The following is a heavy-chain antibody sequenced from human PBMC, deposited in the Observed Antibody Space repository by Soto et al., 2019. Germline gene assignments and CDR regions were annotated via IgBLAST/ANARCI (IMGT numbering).Heavy chain of an antibody. V-gene: IGHV1-8*02. D-gene: IGHD1-1*01. CDR2: INPISGNT. CDR3: AREWTGMDYYYYYMDV. CDR1: GGTFSSYA. Sequence: ASVKVSCKASGGTFSSYAISWVRQAPGQGLEWMGGINPISGNTSYAQKFQGRVTMTTNNSISTAYMELSSLRSEDTAVYYCAREWTGMDYYYYYMDVWGKGTTVTVSS. J-gene: IGHJ6*03.